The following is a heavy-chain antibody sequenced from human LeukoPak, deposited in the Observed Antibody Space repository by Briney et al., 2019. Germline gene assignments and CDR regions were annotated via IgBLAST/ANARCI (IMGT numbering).Heavy chain of an antibody. CDR1: GFTFSAYN. D-gene: IGHD6-13*01. Sequence: PGGSLRLSCAASGFTFSAYNMNWVRRTPGKGLEWVSSITTSSSYMFYADSVRGRFTISRDNAENSLYLQMNSLRAEDTAVYYCARDGSYSSSWYFDYWGQGTLVTVSS. J-gene: IGHJ4*02. V-gene: IGHV3-21*01. CDR2: ITTSSSYM. CDR3: ARDGSYSSSWYFDY.